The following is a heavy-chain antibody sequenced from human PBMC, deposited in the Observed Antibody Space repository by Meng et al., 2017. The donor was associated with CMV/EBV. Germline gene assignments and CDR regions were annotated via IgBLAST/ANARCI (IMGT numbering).Heavy chain of an antibody. J-gene: IGHJ3*02. Sequence: GESLKISCAASGFTVSSNYMSWVRQAPGKGLEWVSVIYSGGSTYYADSVKGRFTISRDNSKNTLYLQMNSLRAEDTAVYYCAKDSGRNYNPLDAFDIWGQGTMVTVSS. CDR2: IYSGGST. V-gene: IGHV3-53*05. D-gene: IGHD1-7*01. CDR3: AKDSGRNYNPLDAFDI. CDR1: GFTVSSNY.